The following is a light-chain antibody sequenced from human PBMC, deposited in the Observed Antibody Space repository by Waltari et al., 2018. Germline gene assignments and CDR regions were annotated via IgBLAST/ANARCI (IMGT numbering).Light chain of an antibody. CDR3: QQSYSTPYT. Sequence: DIQMTQSPSSLAAFVGERVHITCRASQSISSYLNWYQQKPGKAPKLLIYAASSLQSGVPSRFSGSGSGTDFTLTISSLQPEDFATYYCQQSYSTPYTFGQGTKLEIK. CDR2: AAS. J-gene: IGKJ2*01. V-gene: IGKV1-39*01. CDR1: QSISSY.